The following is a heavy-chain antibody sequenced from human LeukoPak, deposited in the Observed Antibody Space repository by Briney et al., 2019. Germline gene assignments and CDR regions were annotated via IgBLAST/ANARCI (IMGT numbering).Heavy chain of an antibody. J-gene: IGHJ4*02. CDR3: AREPLSTPGELSSQYYFDY. Sequence: PGGSLRLSCAASGFTFSSYWMSWVRQAPGKGLEWVANIKQDGSEKYYVDSVKGRFTISRDNAKNSLYLQMNSLRAEDTAVYYCAREPLSTPGELSSQYYFDYWGQGTLVTVSS. D-gene: IGHD3-16*02. CDR1: GFTFSSYW. CDR2: IKQDGSEK. V-gene: IGHV3-7*01.